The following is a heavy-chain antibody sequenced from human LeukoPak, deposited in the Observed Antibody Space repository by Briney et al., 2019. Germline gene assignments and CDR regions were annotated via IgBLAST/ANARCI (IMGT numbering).Heavy chain of an antibody. D-gene: IGHD1-1*01. V-gene: IGHV3-23*01. CDR3: ATSRHNSFDP. J-gene: IGHJ5*02. CDR2: IGSGGTT. Sequence: GGSLRLSCAASGFTFSSYDMNWVRQAPGKGLEWVSVIGSGGTTYYADSVKGRFTISRDNSKHTLYLQMNSLRAEDTAVYYCATSRHNSFDPWGQGTLVTVSS. CDR1: GFTFSSYD.